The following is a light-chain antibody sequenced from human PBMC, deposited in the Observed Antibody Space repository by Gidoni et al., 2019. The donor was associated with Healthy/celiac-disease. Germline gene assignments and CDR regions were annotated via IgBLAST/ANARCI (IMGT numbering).Light chain of an antibody. J-gene: IGKJ4*01. Sequence: AIRLTQSPSSLSASTGDRVTITCRASQGISSYLAWYQQKPGKAPKLLIYAASTLQSGVPSRFSGSGSGTDFTLTISCLQSEDIATYYCQQYYSYPLTFXGXTKVEIK. CDR3: QQYYSYPLT. V-gene: IGKV1-8*01. CDR1: QGISSY. CDR2: AAS.